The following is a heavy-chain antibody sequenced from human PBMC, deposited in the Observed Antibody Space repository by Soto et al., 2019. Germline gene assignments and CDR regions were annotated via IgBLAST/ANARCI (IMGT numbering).Heavy chain of an antibody. J-gene: IGHJ4*02. V-gene: IGHV1-18*01. Sequence: QVQLVQSGAEVKKPGASVQVSCKASGYAFSHYGISWLRQAPGQGLEWMGWVAAYNQNTYYAQKFQGRVTLTTDTSTGTAYMELRTLRSDDTAVYFCVRDLDGSGSYYTDFWGQGTLVTVSS. CDR3: VRDLDGSGSYYTDF. CDR1: GYAFSHYG. D-gene: IGHD3-10*01. CDR2: VAAYNQNT.